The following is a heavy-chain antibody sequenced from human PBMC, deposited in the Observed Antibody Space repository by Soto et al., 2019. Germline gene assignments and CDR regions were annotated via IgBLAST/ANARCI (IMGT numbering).Heavy chain of an antibody. Sequence: LPLTCTVSGDSVSSSSYYWGWFRQPPGKGLEWIGSLYYSEATYYNPSLKSRVTISVDTSKNQFSLKLNSVTAADTAVYYCASGLGWFDPWGQGTLVTVSS. V-gene: IGHV4-39*01. CDR1: GDSVSSSSYY. CDR2: LYYSEAT. J-gene: IGHJ5*02. CDR3: ASGLGWFDP.